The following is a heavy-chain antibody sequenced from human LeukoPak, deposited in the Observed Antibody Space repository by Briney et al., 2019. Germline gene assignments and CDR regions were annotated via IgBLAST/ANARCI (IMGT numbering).Heavy chain of an antibody. Sequence: PSETLSLTCAVYGGSFSGYYWSWIRQPPGKGLEWIGEINHSGSTNYNPSLKSRVTISVDTSKNQFSLKLSSVTAADTDVYYCARHTPHYDFWSGYYSGYFDSWGQETLVTVSS. V-gene: IGHV4-34*01. D-gene: IGHD3-3*01. J-gene: IGHJ4*02. CDR1: GGSFSGYY. CDR2: INHSGST. CDR3: ARHTPHYDFWSGYYSGYFDS.